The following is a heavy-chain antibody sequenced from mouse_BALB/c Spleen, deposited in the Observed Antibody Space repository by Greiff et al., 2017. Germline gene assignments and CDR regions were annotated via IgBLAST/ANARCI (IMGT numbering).Heavy chain of an antibody. CDR3: ARDEDYGSPPLFDY. V-gene: IGHV7-3*02. CDR1: GFTFTDYY. Sequence: EVKLVESGGGLVQPGGSLRLSCATSGFTFTDYYMSWVRQPPGKALEWLGFIRNKANGYTTEYSASVKGRFTISRDNSQSILYLQMNTLRAEDSATYYCARDEDYGSPPLFDYWGQGTTLTVSS. D-gene: IGHD1-1*01. CDR2: IRNKANGYTT. J-gene: IGHJ2*01.